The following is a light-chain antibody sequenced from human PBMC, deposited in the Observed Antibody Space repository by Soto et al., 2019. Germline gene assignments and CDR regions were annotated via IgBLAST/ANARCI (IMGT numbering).Light chain of an antibody. CDR2: GAS. CDR3: QQYNNWPRWT. Sequence: EMVLTQTPATLSLSPGERATLSCKASQSVSSNLAWYQQKPGQAPRLLIYGASTRATGIPARFSGSGSGTEFTLTISSLQSEDFAVYYCQQYNNWPRWTFGQGTKVDI. V-gene: IGKV3-15*01. J-gene: IGKJ1*01. CDR1: QSVSSN.